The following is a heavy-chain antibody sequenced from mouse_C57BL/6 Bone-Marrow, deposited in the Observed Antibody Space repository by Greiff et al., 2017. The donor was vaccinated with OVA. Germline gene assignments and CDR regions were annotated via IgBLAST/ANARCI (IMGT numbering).Heavy chain of an antibody. CDR2: IDPTNDYT. Sequence: QVQLQQSGAELARPGASVKMSCKASDYTFTSYTIHWVKQRPGQGLEWIGDIDPTNDYTNYNQKFKGKATLTVDKSSSTAYMQLSSLTSEDSAVYYCTRGYYFDYWGQGTSLTVSS. CDR3: TRGYYFDY. V-gene: IGHV1-4*01. J-gene: IGHJ2*03. CDR1: DYTFTSYT.